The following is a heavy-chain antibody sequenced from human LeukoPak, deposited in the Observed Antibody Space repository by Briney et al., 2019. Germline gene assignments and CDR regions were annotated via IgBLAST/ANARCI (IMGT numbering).Heavy chain of an antibody. J-gene: IGHJ4*02. CDR1: GGSISSSSYY. CDR3: ARVGGSSWFY. D-gene: IGHD6-13*01. V-gene: IGHV4-39*07. CDR2: IYYSGST. Sequence: PSETLSLTCTVSGGSISSSSYYWGWIRQPPGKGLEWIGSIYYSGSTYYNPSLKSRVTISVDTSKNQFSLKLSSVTAADTAVYYCARVGGSSWFYWGQGTLVTVSS.